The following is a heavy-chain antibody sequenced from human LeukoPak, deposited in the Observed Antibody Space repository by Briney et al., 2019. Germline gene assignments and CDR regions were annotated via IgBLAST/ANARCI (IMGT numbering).Heavy chain of an antibody. V-gene: IGHV3-33*01. CDR1: AFTFSSYG. CDR2: IWYDGSDK. Sequence: GGSLRLSCAASAFTFSSYGMHWVRQAPGKGLEWVAVIWYDGSDKYYADSVEGRFTISRDNSKNTLFLQMNSLRAEDTAVYYCARDRETWYFDFWGQGTLVTVSS. CDR3: ARDRETWYFDF. J-gene: IGHJ4*02.